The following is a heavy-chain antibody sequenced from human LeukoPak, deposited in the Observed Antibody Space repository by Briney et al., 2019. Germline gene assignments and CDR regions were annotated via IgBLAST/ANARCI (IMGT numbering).Heavy chain of an antibody. J-gene: IGHJ4*02. Sequence: GSLRLSCAASGFTFSDYYMSWIRQAPGQGLEWVAYIRHSNGFTNYTDSVKGRFAISRDNAKNSLYLQMDSLRAEDTAIYYCAKLFKAYSSTWIDYWGQGNLVTVSS. CDR3: AKLFKAYSSTWIDY. CDR1: GFTFSDYY. D-gene: IGHD6-13*01. V-gene: IGHV3-11*03. CDR2: IRHSNGFT.